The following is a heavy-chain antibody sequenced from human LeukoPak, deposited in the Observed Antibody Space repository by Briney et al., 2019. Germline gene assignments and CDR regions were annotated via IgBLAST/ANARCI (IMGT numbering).Heavy chain of an antibody. V-gene: IGHV3-53*01. CDR3: ARGRQCDF. J-gene: IGHJ4*02. D-gene: IGHD4-11*01. CDR1: GFIVSANY. CDR2: IYSGGSP. Sequence: GGSLRLSCEASGFIVSANYMNWVRQAPGKGLEWVSVIYSGGSPFYADSVKGRFTISRDNSKNTVYLQMNSLRVEDTAVYYCARGRQCDFWGQGTLVTVSS.